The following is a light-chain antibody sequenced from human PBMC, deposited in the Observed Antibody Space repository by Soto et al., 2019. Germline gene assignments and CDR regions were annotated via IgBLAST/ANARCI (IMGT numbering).Light chain of an antibody. J-gene: IGKJ5*01. CDR2: AAS. Sequence: DIQMTQSPSTLPASVGDRVTITCRASQSISSWLAWYQQKPGKAPKLLIYAASSLQSGVPSRFSGSGYGTDFTLTISSLQPEDFATYYCQQSYSTPITFGQGTRREIK. CDR3: QQSYSTPIT. V-gene: IGKV1-39*01. CDR1: QSISSW.